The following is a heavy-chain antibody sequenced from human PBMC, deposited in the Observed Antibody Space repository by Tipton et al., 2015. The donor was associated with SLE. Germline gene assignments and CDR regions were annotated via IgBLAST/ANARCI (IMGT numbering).Heavy chain of an antibody. Sequence: TLSLTCIVSGDSISSSSYYWGWIRQPPGKGLEWVGTVYYTGNTFYNPSLKSRVTISIDKSKNQFSLKLTSVTAADTAVYYCARARSEDAFWREYVNYYYYMDVWGRGTTVTVSS. CDR1: GDSISSSSYY. CDR2: VYYTGNT. V-gene: IGHV4-39*07. CDR3: ARARSEDAFWREYVNYYYYMDV. D-gene: IGHD3-3*01. J-gene: IGHJ6*03.